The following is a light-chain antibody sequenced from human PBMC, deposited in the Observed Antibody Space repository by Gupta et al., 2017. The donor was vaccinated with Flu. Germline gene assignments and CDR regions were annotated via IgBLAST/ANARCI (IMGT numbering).Light chain of an antibody. V-gene: IGLV2-14*01. J-gene: IGLJ2*01. CDR1: SSDVGGYNY. Sequence: QSSLTQPASVSGSPGQSITISCTGTSSDVGGYNYVSWYQQHPGHAPILMIYEVSNRPSGVSNRFSGSKSGTTATLTISGLQAEDEDDYYCSAYTSSSTVFGGGTKLTVL. CDR3: SAYTSSSTV. CDR2: EVS.